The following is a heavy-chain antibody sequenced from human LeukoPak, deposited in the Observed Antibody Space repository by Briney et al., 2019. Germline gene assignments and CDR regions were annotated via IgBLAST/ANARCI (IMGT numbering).Heavy chain of an antibody. CDR2: IYYSGST. V-gene: IGHV4-39*01. CDR3: ARARTGFWSGYSYYFDY. CDR1: GGSISSSSYY. J-gene: IGHJ4*02. D-gene: IGHD3-3*01. Sequence: SETLSLTCTVSGGSISSSSYYWGWIRQPPGKGLEWIGSIYYSGSTYYNPSLKSRVTISVDTSKNQFSLKLSSVTAADTAVYYCARARTGFWSGYSYYFDYWGQGTLVTVSS.